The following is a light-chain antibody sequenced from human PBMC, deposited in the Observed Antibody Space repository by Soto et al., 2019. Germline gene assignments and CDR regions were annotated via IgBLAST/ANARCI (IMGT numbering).Light chain of an antibody. J-gene: IGKJ4*01. V-gene: IGKV1-5*01. CDR3: QQYNIYPLT. CDR1: QIISTW. Sequence: DIQMTQSPSTLSASVGDRVTITCRSSQIISTWLAWYQQKPGEAPKFLIYDASSLESGVPSRFSGSGAGTEFTLAISSLQPDDFATYYCQQYNIYPLTFGGGTKVEIK. CDR2: DAS.